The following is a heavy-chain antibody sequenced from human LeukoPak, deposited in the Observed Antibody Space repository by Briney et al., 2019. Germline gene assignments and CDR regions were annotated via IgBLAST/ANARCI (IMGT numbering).Heavy chain of an antibody. CDR2: INPNRGGT. CDR3: AGLIAAPGHNWFDP. V-gene: IGHV1-2*02. Sequence: ASVKVSCKASGYTFTGYYMHWVRQAPGQGLEWMGWINPNRGGTNYAQKFQGRVTMTRDTSISTAYMELSGLRSDDTAVYYCAGLIAAPGHNWFDPWGQGTLVTVSS. D-gene: IGHD6-13*01. CDR1: GYTFTGYY. J-gene: IGHJ5*02.